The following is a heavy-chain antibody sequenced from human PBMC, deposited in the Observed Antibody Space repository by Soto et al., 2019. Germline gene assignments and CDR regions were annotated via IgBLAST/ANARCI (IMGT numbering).Heavy chain of an antibody. Sequence: QVQLVESGGGVVQPGRSLRLSCAASGFTFSSYGMHWVRQAPGKGLEWVAVIWYDGSNTYYADSVKGRFTISRDNSKNTLYLRMNSLRDEDTAVYYCARDRVRTCSGGICHGLYDWFDPWGQGTLVTVSS. CDR3: ARDRVRTCSGGICHGLYDWFDP. D-gene: IGHD2-15*01. J-gene: IGHJ5*02. CDR1: GFTFSSYG. V-gene: IGHV3-33*01. CDR2: IWYDGSNT.